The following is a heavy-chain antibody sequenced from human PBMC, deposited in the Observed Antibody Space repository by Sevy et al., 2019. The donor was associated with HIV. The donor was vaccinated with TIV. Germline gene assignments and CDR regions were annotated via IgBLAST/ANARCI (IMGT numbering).Heavy chain of an antibody. V-gene: IGHV3-30*18. D-gene: IGHD2-15*01. CDR3: AKAHADCSGGTCYTAHYYYDMDV. CDR1: GFAFSDYA. CDR2: ISYAGVSK. Sequence: GGSLRLSCAASGFAFSDYAMHWVRQAPGKGLEWVAAISYAGVSKYFADSVKGRFTVSKDNSKNTLYLEMNSLRAEETAVYYCAKAHADCSGGTCYTAHYYYDMDVWGRGATVTVSS. J-gene: IGHJ6*02.